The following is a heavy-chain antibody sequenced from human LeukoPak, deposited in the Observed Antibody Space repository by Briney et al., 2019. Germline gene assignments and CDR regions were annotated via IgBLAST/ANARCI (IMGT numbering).Heavy chain of an antibody. D-gene: IGHD3-10*01. V-gene: IGHV3-30*18. CDR1: GFTFSSYG. CDR2: ISYDGSNK. Sequence: QPGRSLRLSCAASGFTFSSYGMHWVRQAPGKGLEWVAVISYDGSNKYYADSVKGRFTISRDNSKNTLYLQMNSLRAEDTAVYYCAKDPLKDITMVRGVNNWFDPWGQGTLVTVSS. CDR3: AKDPLKDITMVRGVNNWFDP. J-gene: IGHJ5*02.